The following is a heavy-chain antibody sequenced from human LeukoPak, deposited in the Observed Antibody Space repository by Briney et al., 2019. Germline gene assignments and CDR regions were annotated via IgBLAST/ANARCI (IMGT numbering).Heavy chain of an antibody. CDR3: ARGYSYGYGYYYYYMDV. V-gene: IGHV1-8*01. CDR2: MNPNSGNT. D-gene: IGHD5-18*01. CDR1: GYTFTSYD. Sequence: ASVKVSCKASGYTFTSYDINWVRQATGQGLEWMGWMNPNSGNTGYVQKFQGRVTMTRNTSISTAYMELSNLRSEDTAVYYCARGYSYGYGYYYYYMDVWGKGTTVTISS. J-gene: IGHJ6*03.